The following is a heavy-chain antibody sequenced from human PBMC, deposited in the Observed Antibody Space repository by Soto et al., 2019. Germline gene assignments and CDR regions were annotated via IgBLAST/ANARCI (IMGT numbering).Heavy chain of an antibody. Sequence: SETLSLTCTVSGGSVSSGSYYWSWIRQPPGKGLEWIGYIYYSGSTNYNPSLKSRVTISVDTSKNQFSLKLSSVTAADPPVYYWARARYGMDVWGQGTTVTVSS. CDR1: GGSVSSGSYY. CDR2: IYYSGST. V-gene: IGHV4-61*01. J-gene: IGHJ6*02. CDR3: ARARYGMDV.